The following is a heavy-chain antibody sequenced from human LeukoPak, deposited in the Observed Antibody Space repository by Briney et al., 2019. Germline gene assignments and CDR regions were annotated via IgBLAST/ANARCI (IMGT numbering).Heavy chain of an antibody. CDR2: IIPNSGGT. Sequence: ASVKVSCKASGYTFTGYYMHWVRQAPGQGLEWMGRIIPNSGGTNYAQKFQGRVTMTRDTSISTAYMELSRLRSDDTAVYYCARDLSGYYDSSGYYYDYWGQGTLVTVSS. D-gene: IGHD3-22*01. CDR3: ARDLSGYYDSSGYYYDY. CDR1: GYTFTGYY. V-gene: IGHV1-2*06. J-gene: IGHJ4*02.